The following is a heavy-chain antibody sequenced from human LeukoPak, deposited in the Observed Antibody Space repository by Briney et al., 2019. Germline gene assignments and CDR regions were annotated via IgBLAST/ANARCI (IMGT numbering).Heavy chain of an antibody. CDR1: GGTFSSYA. CDR3: AREYYYDSSGYAHNSFDY. Sequence: SVKVSCKASGGTFSSYAISWVRQAPGQGLEWMGRIIPIFGTANYAQKFQGRVTITTDESTSTAYMELSSLRSEDTAVYYCAREYYYDSSGYAHNSFDYWGQGTLVRLL. CDR2: IIPIFGTA. D-gene: IGHD3-22*01. J-gene: IGHJ4*02. V-gene: IGHV1-69*05.